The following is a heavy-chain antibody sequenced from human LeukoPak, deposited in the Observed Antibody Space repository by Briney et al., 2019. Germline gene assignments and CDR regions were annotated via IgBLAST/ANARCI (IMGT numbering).Heavy chain of an antibody. CDR1: GFTFSSYG. CDR3: AKAFYDILTGFPN. D-gene: IGHD3-9*01. Sequence: GGSLRLSCAASGFTFSSYGMHWVRQAPGKGLEWVAVISYDGSNKYYADSVKGRFTISRDNSKNTLYLQMNSLRAEDTAVYYCAKAFYDILTGFPNWGQGALVTVSS. J-gene: IGHJ4*02. V-gene: IGHV3-30*18. CDR2: ISYDGSNK.